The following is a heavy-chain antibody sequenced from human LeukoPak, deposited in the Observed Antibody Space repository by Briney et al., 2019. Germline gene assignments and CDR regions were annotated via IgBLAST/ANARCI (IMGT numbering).Heavy chain of an antibody. J-gene: IGHJ6*02. CDR1: GFTFSSYA. D-gene: IGHD3-10*01. V-gene: IGHV3-23*01. CDR3: AKDLVRGVKPHSYYYYGMDV. Sequence: PGGSLRLSCAASGFTFSSYAMSWVRQAPGKGLEWVSAISGSGGSTYYADSVKGRFTISRDNSKNTLYLQMNSLRAEDTAVYYCAKDLVRGVKPHSYYYYGMDVWGQGTTVTVSS. CDR2: ISGSGGST.